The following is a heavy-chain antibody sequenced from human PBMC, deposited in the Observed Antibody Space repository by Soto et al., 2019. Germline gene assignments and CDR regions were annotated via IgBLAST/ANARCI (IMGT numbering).Heavy chain of an antibody. CDR1: GYIFTTYA. V-gene: IGHV1-3*01. Sequence: QVQLVQSGAEVKKPGASVKVSRKASGYIFTTYAMHWVRQAPGQRLEWMGWINAGNGNTKYSQKFQGRVTITTDTSASTAYMELSSLRSEDTAVYYCATEYCSGSSCYSFFDYWGQGTLVTVSS. CDR2: INAGNGNT. J-gene: IGHJ4*02. D-gene: IGHD2-15*01. CDR3: ATEYCSGSSCYSFFDY.